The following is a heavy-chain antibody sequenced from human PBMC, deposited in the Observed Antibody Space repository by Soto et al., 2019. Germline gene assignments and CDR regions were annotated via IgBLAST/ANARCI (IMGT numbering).Heavy chain of an antibody. CDR3: ARANDHYYYGMDV. CDR1: GGTFSRYA. J-gene: IGHJ6*02. CDR2: IIPMFGKA. D-gene: IGHD1-1*01. Sequence: SVKVSCKASGGTFSRYAISRVRQAPGHGLQWMGGIIPMFGKANYAQKFQGRVTITADESTSTAYLELSSLRSEATAVYYCARANDHYYYGMDVWAQGSTAAVYS. V-gene: IGHV1-69*13.